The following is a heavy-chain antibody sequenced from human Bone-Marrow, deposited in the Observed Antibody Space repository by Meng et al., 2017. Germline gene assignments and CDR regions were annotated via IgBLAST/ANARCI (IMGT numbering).Heavy chain of an antibody. Sequence: QVQLVQSGAGVKKPGASVKVSCKVSGYPLTELSMHWVRQAPGKGLEWMGGFDPEDGETIYAQKFQGRVTMTEDTAVYYCAKVRGIAVAGTITFGSLLAQKRKNYWGQGTLVTVSS. CDR2: FDPEDGET. J-gene: IGHJ4*02. D-gene: IGHD6-19*01. CDR3: LAQKRKNY. CDR1: GYPLTELS. V-gene: IGHV1-24*01.